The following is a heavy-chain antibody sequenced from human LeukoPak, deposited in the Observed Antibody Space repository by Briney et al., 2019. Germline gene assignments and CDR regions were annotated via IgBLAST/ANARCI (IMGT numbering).Heavy chain of an antibody. Sequence: GGSLRLSCAASGFTVSSNYMSWVRQAPGKGLEWVSVIYSGSITYYADSVRGRFTISRDNSKNTVYLQMNSLRAEDTAMYYCARAVGGSLDYWGQGTLVTVSS. J-gene: IGHJ4*02. CDR3: ARAVGGSLDY. V-gene: IGHV3-53*01. CDR1: GFTVSSNY. CDR2: IYSGSIT. D-gene: IGHD2-15*01.